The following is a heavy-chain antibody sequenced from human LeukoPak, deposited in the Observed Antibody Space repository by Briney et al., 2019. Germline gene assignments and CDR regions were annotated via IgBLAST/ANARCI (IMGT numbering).Heavy chain of an antibody. CDR3: ARRYSGAFDI. J-gene: IGHJ3*02. V-gene: IGHV3-23*01. Sequence: PGGSLRLSCAASGFTFSSYGMSWVRQAPGKGLEWVSAISGSGGSTYYADSVKGRFTISRDNSKNTLYLQMNSLRAEDTAVYYCARRYSGAFDIWGQGTMVTVSS. D-gene: IGHD1-1*01. CDR2: ISGSGGST. CDR1: GFTFSSYG.